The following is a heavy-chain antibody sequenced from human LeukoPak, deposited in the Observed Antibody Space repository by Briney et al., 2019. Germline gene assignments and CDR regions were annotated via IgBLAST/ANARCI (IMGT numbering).Heavy chain of an antibody. CDR2: ISDTGNT. CDR1: GFTLSSYA. CDR3: ARARSDVWGSYYVY. D-gene: IGHD3-16*01. Sequence: GGSLRLSCAASGFTLSSYAMSWVRQAPGKGLEWVSAISDTGNTYHADSVKGRFTISRDNAKNSLYLQMNSLRAEDTAVYYCARARSDVWGSYYVYWGQGTLVTVSS. V-gene: IGHV3-23*01. J-gene: IGHJ4*02.